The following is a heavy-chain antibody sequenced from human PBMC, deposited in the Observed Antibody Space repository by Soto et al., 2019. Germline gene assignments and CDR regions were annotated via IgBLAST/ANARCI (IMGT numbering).Heavy chain of an antibody. CDR3: ARRDYTGWFDP. CDR1: GGSISGSSYY. D-gene: IGHD4-17*01. CDR2: IYYSGST. V-gene: IGHV4-39*01. Sequence: SETLSLTCTVSGGSISGSSYYWGWIRQPPGKGLEWIGSIYYSGSTYYNPSLKSRVTISVDTSKNRFSLKLSSVTAADTAVYYCARRDYTGWFDPWGQGTLVTVSS. J-gene: IGHJ5*02.